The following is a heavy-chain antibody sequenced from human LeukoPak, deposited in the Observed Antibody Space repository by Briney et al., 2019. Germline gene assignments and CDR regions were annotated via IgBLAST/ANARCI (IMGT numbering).Heavy chain of an antibody. CDR1: GYTFTNYY. Sequence: GASVKVSCKASGYTFTNYYISWVRQATGQGLEWMGWMNPAGDDAGYAQKFQGRMTLTRDTSVSTVYMELDSLTSEDTAVYYCARGGYCSSTSCYHTFNDYWGQGTLVTVSS. CDR3: ARGGYCSSTSCYHTFNDY. V-gene: IGHV1-8*01. CDR2: MNPAGDDA. J-gene: IGHJ4*02. D-gene: IGHD2-2*03.